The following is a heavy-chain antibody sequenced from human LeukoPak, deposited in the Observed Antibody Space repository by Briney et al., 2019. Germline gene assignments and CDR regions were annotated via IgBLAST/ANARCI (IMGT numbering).Heavy chain of an antibody. CDR3: ASASYYDFWSGSFDV. CDR1: GGTFSSYA. Sequence: ASVKVSCKASGGTFSSYAISWVRQAPGQGLEWMGGIIPIFGTANYAQKFQGRVTITVDESTSTAYMELSSLRSEDTAVYYCASASYYDFWSGSFDVWGQGTTVTVSS. J-gene: IGHJ6*02. V-gene: IGHV1-69*13. CDR2: IIPIFGTA. D-gene: IGHD3-3*01.